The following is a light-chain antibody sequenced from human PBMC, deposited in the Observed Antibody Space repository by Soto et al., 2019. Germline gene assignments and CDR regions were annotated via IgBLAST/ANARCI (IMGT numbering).Light chain of an antibody. V-gene: IGKV3-20*01. CDR3: QQYGSSPRT. Sequence: EIVLTQSPGTLSLSPGEGATLSCRASQSVSSSNIAWYQQKPGQAPRLLIYGASSRATGIPDRFSGSGSGTDFTLTISRLEPEDFAAYYRQQYGSSPRTFGQGTKVDIK. J-gene: IGKJ1*01. CDR1: QSVSSSN. CDR2: GAS.